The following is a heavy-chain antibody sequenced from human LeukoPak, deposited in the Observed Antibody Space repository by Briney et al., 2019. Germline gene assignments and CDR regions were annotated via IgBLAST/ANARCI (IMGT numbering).Heavy chain of an antibody. V-gene: IGHV4-34*01. CDR1: GGSFSGYY. CDR3: ARHKEYYYYYMDV. CDR2: INHSGST. Sequence: PSETLSLTCAVYGGSFSGYYWSWIRQPPGKGLEWIGEINHSGSTNYNPSLKSRVTISVDTSKNQFSLKLSSVTAADTAVYYCARHKEYYYYYMDVWGKGTTVTVSS. J-gene: IGHJ6*03.